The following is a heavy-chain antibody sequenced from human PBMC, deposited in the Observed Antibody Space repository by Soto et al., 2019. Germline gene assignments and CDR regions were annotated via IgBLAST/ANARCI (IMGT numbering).Heavy chain of an antibody. J-gene: IGHJ6*02. Sequence: QVQLVQSGAEVKKPGASVKASCKASGYTFTSYYIHWVRQAPGQGLEWMGIFNPTGDTASYAQKLQGRVTMTRDTSTGTAYMELGSLRSEDMAVYYCARGGRIVDTGIGYYYYHAMDVWGQGTTVTVS. CDR1: GYTFTSYY. V-gene: IGHV1-46*01. CDR3: ARGGRIVDTGIGYYYYHAMDV. CDR2: FNPTGDTA. D-gene: IGHD5-18*01.